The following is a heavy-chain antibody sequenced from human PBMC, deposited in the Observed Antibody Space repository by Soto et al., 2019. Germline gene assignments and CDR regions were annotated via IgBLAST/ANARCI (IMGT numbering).Heavy chain of an antibody. CDR3: AKDNGYNYFDY. V-gene: IGHV3-9*01. J-gene: IGHJ4*02. Sequence: PGGSLRLSCVASGFNFDDYAMHWVRQVPGKGLEWVSHISWNSVNIGYADSVKGRFTISRDNAKNSVYLQMNSLRSEDTALYYCAKDNGYNYFDYWGQGTQVTVSS. D-gene: IGHD6-25*01. CDR2: ISWNSVNI. CDR1: GFNFDDYA.